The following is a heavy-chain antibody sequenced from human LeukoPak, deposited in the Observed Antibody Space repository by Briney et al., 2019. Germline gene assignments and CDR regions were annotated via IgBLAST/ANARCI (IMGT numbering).Heavy chain of an antibody. J-gene: IGHJ6*03. Sequence: SGGSLRLSCAASGFTFSSYWMSWVRQAPGKGLEWVANIKQDGSEKYYVDSVKGRFTISRGNAKNSLYLQMNSLRAEDTAVYYCARSDILTGYYIYYYYYYMDVWGKGTTVTISS. D-gene: IGHD3-9*01. CDR2: IKQDGSEK. CDR1: GFTFSSYW. CDR3: ARSDILTGYYIYYYYYYMDV. V-gene: IGHV3-7*01.